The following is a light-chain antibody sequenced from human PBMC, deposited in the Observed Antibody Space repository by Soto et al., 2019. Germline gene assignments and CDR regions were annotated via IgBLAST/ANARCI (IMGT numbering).Light chain of an antibody. CDR1: QGIRGW. Sequence: DIQMTQSPSTLSASVGDRVTITCRPSQGIRGWVAWYQQKPGKAPKILMYKVSKLKGGVPSRFSRRGNRTEFTLTISSLQPDDFATYYCQQYESFSTVSQGTKVEIK. J-gene: IGKJ2*01. V-gene: IGKV1-5*03. CDR3: QQYESFST. CDR2: KVS.